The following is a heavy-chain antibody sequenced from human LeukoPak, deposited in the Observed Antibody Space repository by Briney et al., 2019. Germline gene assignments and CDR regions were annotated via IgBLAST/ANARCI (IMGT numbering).Heavy chain of an antibody. Sequence: ASVKVSCKASGGTFSSYAISWVRQAPGQGLEWMGRIIPIFGIANYAQKFQGRVTITADKSTSTAYMELSSLKSEDTAVYYCARVVEVEQQWLALGDFDLWGRGTLVTVSS. CDR2: IIPIFGIA. CDR3: ARVVEVEQQWLALGDFDL. D-gene: IGHD6-19*01. V-gene: IGHV1-69*04. CDR1: GGTFSSYA. J-gene: IGHJ2*01.